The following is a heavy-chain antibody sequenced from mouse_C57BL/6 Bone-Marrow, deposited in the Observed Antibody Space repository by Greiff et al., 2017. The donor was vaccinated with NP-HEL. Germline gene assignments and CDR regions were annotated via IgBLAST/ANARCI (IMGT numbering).Heavy chain of an antibody. D-gene: IGHD1-1*01. J-gene: IGHJ4*01. V-gene: IGHV1-69*01. Sequence: QVQLKQSGAELVMPGASVKLSCKASGYTFTSYWMHWVKQRPGQGLEWIGEIAPSDSYTNYTQKFKGKSTLTVDKSSSTAYMQLSSLTSEDSAVYYCARRGTTVVEGYAMDYWGQGTSVTVSS. CDR1: GYTFTSYW. CDR2: IAPSDSYT. CDR3: ARRGTTVVEGYAMDY.